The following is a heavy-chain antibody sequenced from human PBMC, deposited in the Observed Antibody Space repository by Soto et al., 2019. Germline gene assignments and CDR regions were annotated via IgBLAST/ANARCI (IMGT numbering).Heavy chain of an antibody. CDR3: ARGALLWFGELKKGAFDI. D-gene: IGHD3-10*01. V-gene: IGHV1-3*01. Sequence: ASVKVSCKASGYTFTSYAMHWVRQAPGQRLEWMGWINAGNGNTKYSQKFQGRVTITRETSASTAYMELSSLRSEDTAVYYCARGALLWFGELKKGAFDIWGQGTMVTVSS. CDR2: INAGNGNT. CDR1: GYTFTSYA. J-gene: IGHJ3*02.